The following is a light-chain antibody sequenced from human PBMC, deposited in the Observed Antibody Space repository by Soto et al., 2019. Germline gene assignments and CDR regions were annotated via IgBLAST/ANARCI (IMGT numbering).Light chain of an antibody. V-gene: IGKV1-5*01. CDR2: DAS. CDR3: QQYNNWPQT. CDR1: QSIGRF. J-gene: IGKJ1*01. Sequence: DIQMTQSPSTLSASVGDKVTITCRASQSIGRFLAWYQHQPGKAPNLLIYDASSLESGVPSRFSGSGSGTEFTLTISSLQSEDFAVYYCQQYNNWPQTIGQGTKVDIK.